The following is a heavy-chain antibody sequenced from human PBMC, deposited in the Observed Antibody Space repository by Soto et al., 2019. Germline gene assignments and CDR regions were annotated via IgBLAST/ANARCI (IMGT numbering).Heavy chain of an antibody. CDR3: ATRITVFGLLIPPFDP. D-gene: IGHD3-3*01. CDR1: GGSITSYH. Sequence: PSETLSLTCVVSGGSITSYHWSWIRQFPGKGLEWIAYTAYTGNTNYNPSLKSRVTISMDTSKNQLSLKLTSMTAADTAVYYCATRITVFGLLIPPFDPWGQGTQVTVSS. J-gene: IGHJ5*02. CDR2: TAYTGNT. V-gene: IGHV4-59*03.